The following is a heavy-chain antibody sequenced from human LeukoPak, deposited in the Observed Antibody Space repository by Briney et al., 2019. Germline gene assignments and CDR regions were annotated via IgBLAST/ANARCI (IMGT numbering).Heavy chain of an antibody. D-gene: IGHD3-3*01. CDR2: IYHSGST. CDR1: GYSISSGYY. V-gene: IGHV4-38-2*02. J-gene: IGHJ4*02. CDR3: ARDFWSGYSISFDY. Sequence: ASDTLSLTCAVSGYSISSGYYWGWIRQPPGKGLEWIGSIYHSGSTYYSPSLKSRVTMSVDTSKNQFSLKLSSVTAADTAVYYCARDFWSGYSISFDYWGQGTLVTVSS.